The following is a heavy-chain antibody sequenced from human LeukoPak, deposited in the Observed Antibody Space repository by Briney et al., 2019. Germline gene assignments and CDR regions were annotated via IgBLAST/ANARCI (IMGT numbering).Heavy chain of an antibody. D-gene: IGHD3-3*01. J-gene: IGHJ4*02. Sequence: ASVKVSCKASGYTFTGYYMHWARQAPGQGLEWMGWISPNSGGTNYAQKFQGRVTMTRDTSISTAYMELSRLRSDDTAVYYCARDRLDFWSGYGNYIDYWGQGTLVTVSS. CDR3: ARDRLDFWSGYGNYIDY. CDR1: GYTFTGYY. CDR2: ISPNSGGT. V-gene: IGHV1-2*02.